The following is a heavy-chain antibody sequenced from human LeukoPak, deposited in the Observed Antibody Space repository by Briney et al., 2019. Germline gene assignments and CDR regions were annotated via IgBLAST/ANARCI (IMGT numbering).Heavy chain of an antibody. CDR2: IWYDGSIK. CDR1: GFSFSTHG. CDR3: ARAVGPYDY. V-gene: IGHV3-33*01. Sequence: GSLRLSCAASGFSFSTHGMHWVRQAPGKGPEWVAVIWYDGSIKYYADSVRGRFTISRDNSVDTLYLQMNSLRADDTAVYYCARAVGPYDYWGQGTLVTVSS. D-gene: IGHD3-10*01. J-gene: IGHJ4*02.